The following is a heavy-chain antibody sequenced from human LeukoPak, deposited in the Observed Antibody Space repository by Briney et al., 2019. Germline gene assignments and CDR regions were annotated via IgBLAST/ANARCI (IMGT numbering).Heavy chain of an antibody. Sequence: GGSLRLSCAASGFTFSSYSMNWVRQAPGKGLEWVSSISSSSSYIYYADSVKGRFTIPRDNAKNSLYLQMNSLRAEDTAVYYCARDDAGSRDGYNAPNDYWGQGTLVTVSS. V-gene: IGHV3-21*01. CDR3: ARDDAGSRDGYNAPNDY. D-gene: IGHD5-24*01. J-gene: IGHJ4*02. CDR1: GFTFSSYS. CDR2: ISSSSSYI.